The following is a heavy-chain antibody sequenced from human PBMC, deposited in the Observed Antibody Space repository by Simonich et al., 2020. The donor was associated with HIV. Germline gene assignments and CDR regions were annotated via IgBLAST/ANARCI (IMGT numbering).Heavy chain of an antibody. CDR2: IRHYNGNT. CDR1: GYTFTNYG. Sequence: QVQLVQSGAEVKKPGASVKVSCKASGYTFTNYGISWVRNAPGKGCEWMGWIRHYNGNTNNTQKSQGRFNMTTDPSTSTAYLELRSLRSDDTAVYYCARGNPFYDYWGQGTLVTVSS. D-gene: IGHD3-16*01. J-gene: IGHJ4*02. CDR3: ARGNPFYDY. V-gene: IGHV1-18*01.